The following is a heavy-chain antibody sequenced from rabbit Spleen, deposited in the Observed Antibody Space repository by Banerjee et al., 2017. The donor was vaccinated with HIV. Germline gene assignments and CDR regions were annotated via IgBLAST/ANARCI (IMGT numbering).Heavy chain of an antibody. CDR1: GFSFSDRDV. CDR3: ARDAGTSFSTYGMDL. Sequence: QEHLEESGGGLVKPEGSLTLTCKASGFSFSDRDVMCWVRQAPGKGLEWIACINTATVKAVYATWAKGRFTISKTSSTTVTLQMPSLTAADTATYFCARDAGTSFSTYGMDLWGQGTLVTVS. D-gene: IGHD8-1*01. J-gene: IGHJ6*01. CDR2: INTATVKA. V-gene: IGHV1S45*01.